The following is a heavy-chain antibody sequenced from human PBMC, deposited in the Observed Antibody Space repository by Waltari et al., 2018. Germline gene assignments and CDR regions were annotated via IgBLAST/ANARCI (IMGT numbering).Heavy chain of an antibody. CDR1: GGSFSGSS. CDR2: INHSGST. CDR3: ARGFYMQDAFDI. V-gene: IGHV4-34*01. Sequence: QVQLQQWGAGLLKPSETLSLTCAVYGGSFSGSSWSWIRQPPGKGLEWIGEINHSGSTNYNPSLKSRVTISVDTSKNQFSLKLSSVTAADTAVYYCARGFYMQDAFDIWGQGTMVTVSS. D-gene: IGHD4-4*01. J-gene: IGHJ3*02.